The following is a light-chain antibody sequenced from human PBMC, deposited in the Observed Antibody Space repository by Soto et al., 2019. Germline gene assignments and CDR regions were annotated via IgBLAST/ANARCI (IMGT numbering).Light chain of an antibody. Sequence: QSVLTQPPSASGTPGQRVTISCSGSRSNIGSNTVIWYQQLPGTAPRLLIYSDNQRPSGVPDRFPGSKSGTSASLAISGLQSEDEADYYCAAWDDSLNGVVFGGGTKLTVL. V-gene: IGLV1-44*01. CDR3: AAWDDSLNGVV. J-gene: IGLJ2*01. CDR1: RSNIGSNT. CDR2: SDN.